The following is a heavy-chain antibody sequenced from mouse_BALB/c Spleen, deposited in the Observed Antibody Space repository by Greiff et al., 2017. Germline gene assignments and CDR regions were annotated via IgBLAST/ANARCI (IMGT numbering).Heavy chain of an antibody. CDR2: IWAGGST. CDR3: AREGSGTFAY. V-gene: IGHV2-9*02. Sequence: QVQLKESGPGLVAPSQSLSITCTVSGFSLTSYGVHWVRQPPGKGLEWLGVIWAGGSTNYYSALMSRLSISKDNSKSQVFLKMNSLQTDDTAMYCGAREGSGTFAYWGQGTLVTVSA. D-gene: IGHD4-1*01. J-gene: IGHJ3*01. CDR1: GFSLTSYG.